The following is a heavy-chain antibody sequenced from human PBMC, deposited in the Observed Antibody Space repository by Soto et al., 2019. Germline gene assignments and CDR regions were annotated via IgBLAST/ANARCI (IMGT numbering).Heavy chain of an antibody. CDR2: IYHHGST. CDR3: ARRFSVTTMRGFFDS. J-gene: IGHJ4*02. D-gene: IGHD4-17*01. V-gene: IGHV4-4*02. CDR1: NGSINTSFW. Sequence: QVQLQESGPGLVKPSETLSLTCAVSNGSINTSFWWSWVRQSPGKALEWIGEIYHHGSTNYNPSLNSLVTVSIDKSKNQFSLKLYSVTTADTAIYYCARRFSVTTMRGFFDSWGQGSLVTVSS.